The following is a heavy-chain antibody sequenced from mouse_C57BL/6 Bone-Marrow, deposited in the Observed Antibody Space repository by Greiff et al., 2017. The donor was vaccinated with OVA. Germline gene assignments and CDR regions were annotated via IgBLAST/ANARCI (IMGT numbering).Heavy chain of an antibody. V-gene: IGHV1-26*01. Sequence: EVQLQQSGPELVKPGASVKISCKASGYTFTDYYMNWVKQSHGKSLEWIGDINPNNGGTSYNQKFKGKATLTVDKSSSTAYMELRSLTSEDSAVYYCASLFIIFDYWGQGTTLTVSS. CDR2: INPNNGGT. J-gene: IGHJ2*01. D-gene: IGHD1-1*01. CDR1: GYTFTDYY. CDR3: ASLFIIFDY.